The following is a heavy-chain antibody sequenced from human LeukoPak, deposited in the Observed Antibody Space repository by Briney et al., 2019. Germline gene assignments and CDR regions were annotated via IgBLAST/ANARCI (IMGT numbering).Heavy chain of an antibody. CDR1: GFTFSSYG. CDR2: IWYDGSNK. V-gene: IGHV3-33*01. Sequence: GGSLRLSCAASGFTFSSYGMHWVRQAPGKGLEWVAVIWYDGSNKYYADSVKGRFTISRDNSKNTLYLQMNSLRAEDTAVYYCARDGDFWSAQGAFDIWGQGTMVTVSS. D-gene: IGHD3-3*01. CDR3: ARDGDFWSAQGAFDI. J-gene: IGHJ3*02.